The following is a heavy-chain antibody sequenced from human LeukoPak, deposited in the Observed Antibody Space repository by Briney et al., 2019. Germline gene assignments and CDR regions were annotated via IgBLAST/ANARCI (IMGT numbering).Heavy chain of an antibody. V-gene: IGHV3-30*04. CDR2: ISYGGIDK. Sequence: PGTSLRLSCAASGFNFSSYAMHWVRQAPGEGLEWVGLISYGGIDKSYADSVKGRFTISRDSSKRTLYLQMNSLRAEDTATYYCARESWSDSVAFDIWGLGTMVIVPS. CDR1: GFNFSSYA. J-gene: IGHJ3*02. D-gene: IGHD3-3*01. CDR3: ARESWSDSVAFDI.